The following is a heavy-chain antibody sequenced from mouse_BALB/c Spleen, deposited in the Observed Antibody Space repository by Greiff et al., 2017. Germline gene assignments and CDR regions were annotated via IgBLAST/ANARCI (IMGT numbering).Heavy chain of an antibody. V-gene: IGHV7-3*02. J-gene: IGHJ4*01. CDR3: ARESGYSYAMDY. CDR1: GFTFTDYY. CDR2: IRNKANGYTT. D-gene: IGHD2-3*01. Sequence: EVQRVESGGGLVQPGGSLRLSCATSGFTFTDYYMSWVRQPPGKALEWLGFIRNKANGYTTEYSASVKGRFTISRDNSQSILYLQMNTLRAEDSATYYCARESGYSYAMDYWGQGTSVTVSS.